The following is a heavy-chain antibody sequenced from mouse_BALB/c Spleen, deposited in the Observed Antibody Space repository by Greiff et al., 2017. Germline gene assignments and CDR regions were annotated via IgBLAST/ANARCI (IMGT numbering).Heavy chain of an antibody. CDR1: GFTFTDYY. J-gene: IGHJ4*01. Sequence: EVKLMESGGGLVQPGGSLRLSCATSGFTFTDYYMSWVRQPPGKALEWLGFIRNKANGYTTEYSASVKGRFTISRDNSQSILYLQTNTLRAEDSATYYCARDEGAMDYWGQGTSVTVSS. CDR2: IRNKANGYTT. V-gene: IGHV7-3*02. CDR3: ARDEGAMDY.